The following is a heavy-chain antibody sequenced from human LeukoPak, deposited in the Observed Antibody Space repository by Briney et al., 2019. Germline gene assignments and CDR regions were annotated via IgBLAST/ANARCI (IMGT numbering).Heavy chain of an antibody. Sequence: ALVKVSCKASGYTFTGYYMHWVRQAPGQGLEWMGWINTNTGNPTYAQGFIGRFVFSLDTSVSTAYLQISSLKAEDTAVYYCARGSGNFQHWGQGTLVTVSS. CDR3: ARGSGNFQH. J-gene: IGHJ1*01. D-gene: IGHD2-15*01. CDR2: INTNTGNP. CDR1: GYTFTGYY. V-gene: IGHV7-4-1*02.